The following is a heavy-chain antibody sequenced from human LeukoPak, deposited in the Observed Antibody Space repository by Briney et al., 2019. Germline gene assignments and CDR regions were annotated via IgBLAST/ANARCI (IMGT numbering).Heavy chain of an antibody. V-gene: IGHV3-30*18. D-gene: IGHD3-10*01. CDR1: GFTFSSYG. CDR2: ISYDGSNK. J-gene: IGHJ4*02. CDR3: AKDGIYYGSGSYYPKDY. Sequence: GGSLRLSCAASGFTFSSYGMHWVRQAPGKGLEGVAVISYDGSNKYYADSVKGRFTISRDNSKNTLYLQMNSLRAEDTAVYYCAKDGIYYGSGSYYPKDYWGQGTLVTVSS.